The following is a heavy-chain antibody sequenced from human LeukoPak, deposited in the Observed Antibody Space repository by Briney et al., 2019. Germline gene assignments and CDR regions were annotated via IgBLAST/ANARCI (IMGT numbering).Heavy chain of an antibody. Sequence: GGSLRLSCAASGFTFSSSAMSWVRQAPGKGLEWVSGIGSDGESTSYAVSVRGRFTVSRDNSKNTLYLQMSSLRADDTAVYYCARYHCTTSSCYRAYDYWGQGSLVTVSS. D-gene: IGHD2-2*02. V-gene: IGHV3-23*01. CDR3: ARYHCTTSSCYRAYDY. CDR2: IGSDGEST. J-gene: IGHJ4*02. CDR1: GFTFSSSA.